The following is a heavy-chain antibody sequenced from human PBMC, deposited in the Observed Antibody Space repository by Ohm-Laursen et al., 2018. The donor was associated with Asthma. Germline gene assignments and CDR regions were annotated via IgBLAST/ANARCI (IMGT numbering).Heavy chain of an antibody. CDR3: AKATVQFSGSYFFDY. CDR2: ASYDGGNK. V-gene: IGHV3-30*04. CDR1: GFTFSNYA. Sequence: SLRLSCAASGFTFSNYAMHWVRQAPGKGLEWLAFASYDGGNKDYADSVKGRFTISRDNSDNALYLQMNSLRADDSAVYFCAKATVQFSGSYFFDYWGQGTLVTVSS. D-gene: IGHD1-26*01. J-gene: IGHJ4*02.